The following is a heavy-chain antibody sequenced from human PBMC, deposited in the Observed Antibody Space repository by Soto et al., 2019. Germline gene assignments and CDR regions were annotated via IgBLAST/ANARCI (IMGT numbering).Heavy chain of an antibody. CDR1: GGSFSGYY. CDR3: ARASGWFGEVYFDY. V-gene: IGHV4-34*01. D-gene: IGHD3-10*01. Sequence: PSETLSLTCAVYGGSFSGYYLSWIRQPPGKGLEWIGEINHSGSTNYNPSLKSRVTISVDTSKNQFSLKLSSVTAADTAVYYCARASGWFGEVYFDYWGQGTLVTVSS. CDR2: INHSGST. J-gene: IGHJ4*02.